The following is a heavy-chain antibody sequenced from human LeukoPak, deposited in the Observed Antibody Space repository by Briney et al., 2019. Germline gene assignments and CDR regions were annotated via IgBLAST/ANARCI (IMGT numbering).Heavy chain of an antibody. CDR3: ASGVKRRGLLPDPQGLSGSILYIEL. V-gene: IGHV4-34*01. Sequence: TSETLSLTCAVSGGSFSDYYWSWVRQPPGKGLEWIGEINHSGSTNYNPSLKSRVTISVDTSKNQFSLKLSSVTAADTAVYYCASGVKRRGLLPDPQGLSGSILYIELWGRGTLVTVSS. CDR1: GGSFSDYY. J-gene: IGHJ2*01. CDR2: INHSGST. D-gene: IGHD2-15*01.